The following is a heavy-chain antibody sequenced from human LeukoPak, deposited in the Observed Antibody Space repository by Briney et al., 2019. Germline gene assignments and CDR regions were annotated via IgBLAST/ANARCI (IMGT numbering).Heavy chain of an antibody. Sequence: PGGSLRLSCAASGFTFDDYAMHWVRQAPGKGLEWVSGISWNSGSIGYADSVKGRFTISRDNAKNSLYLQMNSLRDEDTAVYYCARGLYCGGDCSNWFDPWGQGTLVTVSS. J-gene: IGHJ5*02. D-gene: IGHD2-21*02. V-gene: IGHV3-9*01. CDR2: ISWNSGSI. CDR1: GFTFDDYA. CDR3: ARGLYCGGDCSNWFDP.